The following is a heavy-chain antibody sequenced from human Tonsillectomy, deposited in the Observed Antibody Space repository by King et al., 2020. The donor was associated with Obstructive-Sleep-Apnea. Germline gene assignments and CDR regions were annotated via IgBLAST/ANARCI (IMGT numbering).Heavy chain of an antibody. CDR2: INSDGSTT. V-gene: IGHV3-74*01. CDR3: ARDRDCRSTSCFFGMDV. D-gene: IGHD2-2*01. CDR1: GFTFSSYW. Sequence: VQLVESGGGLVLPGGSLRLSCAASGFTFSSYWMHWVRQAPGKGLVWVSRINSDGSTTTYADSVKGRFTISRDNAKNTLHLQMSSLRAEDTAVYFCARDRDCRSTSCFFGMDVWGQGTTVTVSS. J-gene: IGHJ6*02.